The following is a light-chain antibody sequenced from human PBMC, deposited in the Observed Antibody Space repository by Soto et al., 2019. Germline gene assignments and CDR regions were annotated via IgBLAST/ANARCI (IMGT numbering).Light chain of an antibody. J-gene: IGKJ1*01. V-gene: IGKV3-15*01. Sequence: EIVMTQSPATLSVSPGERATLSCRTSQSVSSKLAWYQQKPGQPPRLLIYATSTRATDIPARFSGRGSGTEFTLTISSLQSEDVAVYYCQQYNSWPPWAFGQGTKLEI. CDR3: QQYNSWPPWA. CDR1: QSVSSK. CDR2: ATS.